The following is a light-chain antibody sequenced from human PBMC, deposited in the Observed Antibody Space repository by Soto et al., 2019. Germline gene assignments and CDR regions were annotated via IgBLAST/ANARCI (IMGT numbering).Light chain of an antibody. CDR1: QSVSSD. CDR2: GAS. CDR3: QQRSNWPT. Sequence: EIVLTQSPATLSLSPGERATLSCRASQSVSSDLAWYHQKPGQAPRLLIYGASTRATGIPARFSGSGSGTDFTLTISSLEPEDFAVYYCQQRSNWPTFGQGTRLEIK. J-gene: IGKJ5*01. V-gene: IGKV3-11*01.